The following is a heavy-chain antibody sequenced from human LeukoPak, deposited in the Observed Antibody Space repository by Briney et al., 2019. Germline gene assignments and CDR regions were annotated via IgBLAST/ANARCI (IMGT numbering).Heavy chain of an antibody. CDR1: GFTFSSYA. CDR2: ISYDGSNK. V-gene: IGHV3-30-3*01. J-gene: IGHJ5*02. D-gene: IGHD2-2*01. CDR3: AREEVYCSSTSCSNWFGP. Sequence: GGSLRLSCAASGFTFSSYAMHWVRQAPGKGLEWVAVISYDGSNKYYADSVKGRFTISRDNSKNTLYLQMNSLRAEDTAVYYCAREEVYCSSTSCSNWFGPWGQGTLVTVSS.